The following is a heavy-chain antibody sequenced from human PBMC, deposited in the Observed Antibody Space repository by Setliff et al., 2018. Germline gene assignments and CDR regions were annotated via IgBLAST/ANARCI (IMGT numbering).Heavy chain of an antibody. J-gene: IGHJ4*02. CDR3: ARTGTYRYFDY. D-gene: IGHD1-1*01. CDR2: IYYRGDT. Sequence: SETLSLTCTVSGASLSSGTYYWGWIRQTPGKCLEWIGRIYYRGDTYCNASLKGRLTISVDTAQNQFSLRLTSVTAADTAVDYCARTGTYRYFDYWGQGALVTVSS. CDR1: GASLSSGTYY. V-gene: IGHV4-39*01.